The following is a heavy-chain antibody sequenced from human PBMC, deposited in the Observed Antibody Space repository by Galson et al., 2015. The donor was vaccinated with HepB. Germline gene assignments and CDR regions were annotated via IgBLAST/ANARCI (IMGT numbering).Heavy chain of an antibody. J-gene: IGHJ3*02. D-gene: IGHD1-1*01. CDR2: IYYSGST. V-gene: IGHV4-59*01. CDR3: ARGRPYEAFDI. CDR1: GGSISSYY. Sequence: DTLSLTCTVSGGSISSYYWSWIRQPPGKGLEWIGYIYYSGSTNYNPSLKSRVTISVDTSKNQFSLKLSSVTAADTAVYYCARGRPYEAFDIWGQGTMVTVSS.